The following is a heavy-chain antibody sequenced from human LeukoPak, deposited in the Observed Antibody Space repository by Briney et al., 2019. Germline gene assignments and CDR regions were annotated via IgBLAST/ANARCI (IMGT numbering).Heavy chain of an antibody. CDR2: IRYDGSNK. D-gene: IGHD6-13*01. Sequence: GGSLRLSCAASGFTFSSYGMHWVRQAPGKGLEWVAFIRYDGSNKYYADSVKGRFTISRDNPKNTLYLQMNSLRAEDTAVYYCAKVRSEESSSWYGVDYWGQGTLVTVSS. CDR3: AKVRSEESSSWYGVDY. J-gene: IGHJ4*02. CDR1: GFTFSSYG. V-gene: IGHV3-30*02.